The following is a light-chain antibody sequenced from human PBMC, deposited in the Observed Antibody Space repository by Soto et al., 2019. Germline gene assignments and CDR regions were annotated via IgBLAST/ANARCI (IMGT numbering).Light chain of an antibody. Sequence: EIVMTQSPATLSVSPGERATLFCRASQSVSSNLAWYQRKPGQVPRLLFSGASTRAIGVPARFSGSGSGTEFSLTISSLQSEEFAVYYCQQYNRWPPTFGQGTKVDIK. CDR1: QSVSSN. J-gene: IGKJ1*01. V-gene: IGKV3-15*01. CDR2: GAS. CDR3: QQYNRWPPT.